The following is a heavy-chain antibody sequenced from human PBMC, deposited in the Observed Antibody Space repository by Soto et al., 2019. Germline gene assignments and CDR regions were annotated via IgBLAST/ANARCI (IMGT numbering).Heavy chain of an antibody. D-gene: IGHD2-8*01. CDR1: GFTFDDYA. CDR3: AKLTNDAFDI. CDR2: ISWNSGSI. V-gene: IGHV3-9*01. J-gene: IGHJ3*02. Sequence: GGSLRLSCAASGFTFDDYAMHWVRQAPGKGLEWVSGISWNSGSIGYADSVKGRFTISRDNAKNSLYLQMNSLRAEDTALYYCAKLTNDAFDIWGQGTMVTVSS.